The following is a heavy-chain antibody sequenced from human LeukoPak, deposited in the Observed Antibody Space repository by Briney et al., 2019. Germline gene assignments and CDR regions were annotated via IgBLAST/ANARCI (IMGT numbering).Heavy chain of an antibody. J-gene: IGHJ4*02. D-gene: IGHD3-9*01. Sequence: GGSLRLSCAASGFTFSSYWMSWVRQAPGKGLEWVANIKQDGSEKYYVDSVKGRFTISRDNAKNSLYLQMNSLRAEGTAVYYCAKDGSYFDWLFLESWFDYWGQGTLVTVSS. V-gene: IGHV3-7*03. CDR1: GFTFSSYW. CDR3: AKDGSYFDWLFLESWFDY. CDR2: IKQDGSEK.